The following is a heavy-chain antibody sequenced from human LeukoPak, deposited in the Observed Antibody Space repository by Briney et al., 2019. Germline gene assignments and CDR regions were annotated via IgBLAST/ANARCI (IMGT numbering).Heavy chain of an antibody. V-gene: IGHV1-18*01. D-gene: IGHD5-12*01. CDR2: ITTDNGNT. Sequence: GSVKVSCKASGYTFSNYGITWVRQAPGQGLEWMGWITTDNGNTNYAQNLQGRVTMTTDTSTSTAYMELRSLRSDDTAVYYCARGRGSTSRYWGQGTLVTVSS. CDR1: GYTFSNYG. J-gene: IGHJ4*02. CDR3: ARGRGSTSRY.